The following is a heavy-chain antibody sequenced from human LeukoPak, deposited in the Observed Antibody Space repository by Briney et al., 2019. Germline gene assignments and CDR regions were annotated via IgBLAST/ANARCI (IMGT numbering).Heavy chain of an antibody. CDR2: LKQDGSEI. Sequence: PGGSLRLSCAASGFTFSDYWMNWVRQAPGKGLEWVAILKQDGSEILYVDSVKGRFTISRDNAKNSLYLQMNSLRAEDTAVYYCAGGAGWSIDYWGQGTLATVSS. J-gene: IGHJ4*02. D-gene: IGHD2-15*01. V-gene: IGHV3-7*01. CDR3: AGGAGWSIDY. CDR1: GFTFSDYW.